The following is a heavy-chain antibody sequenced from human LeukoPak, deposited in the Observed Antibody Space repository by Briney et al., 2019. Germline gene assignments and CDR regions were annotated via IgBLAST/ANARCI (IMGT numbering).Heavy chain of an antibody. CDR1: GFIFENYA. Sequence: PGGSLRLSCEVSGFIFENYAMHWVRQAPGKGLEWLAIIWYDGHNKYYADSVKGRFTISRDNPKNTLFLEMTDLRAEDTAVYYCAREWGLIAVAGGPGYWGQGALVTVSS. CDR3: AREWGLIAVAGGPGY. D-gene: IGHD6-19*01. CDR2: IWYDGHNK. J-gene: IGHJ4*02. V-gene: IGHV3-33*01.